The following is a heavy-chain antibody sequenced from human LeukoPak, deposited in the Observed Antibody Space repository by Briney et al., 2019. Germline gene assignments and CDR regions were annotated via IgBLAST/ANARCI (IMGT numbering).Heavy chain of an antibody. Sequence: SETLSLTCTVSGGSISSYYWSWIRQPPGKGLEWIGYIYYSGSTNYNPSLKSRVTISVDTSKNQFSMKLSSVTAEDTAVYYCARKVYSGSYFRQGRGAFDIWGQGTMVTVSS. V-gene: IGHV4-59*08. CDR2: IYYSGST. CDR3: ARKVYSGSYFRQGRGAFDI. J-gene: IGHJ3*02. CDR1: GGSISSYY. D-gene: IGHD1-26*01.